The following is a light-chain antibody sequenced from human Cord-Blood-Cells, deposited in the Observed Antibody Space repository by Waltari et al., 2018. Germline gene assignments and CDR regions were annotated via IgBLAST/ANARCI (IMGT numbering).Light chain of an antibody. CDR3: AALDDSLSGPE. CDR1: SSNIGRNY. Sequence: QSVLTQPPSASGTPGQRVTISCSGSSSNIGRNYVYWYQQLPGTAPKLRIYRSDQRPSGDPDRFSGDQSGTSASLAISGLRSEEEADYYCAALDDSLSGPEFGGGTKLTVL. J-gene: IGLJ3*02. V-gene: IGLV1-47*01. CDR2: RSD.